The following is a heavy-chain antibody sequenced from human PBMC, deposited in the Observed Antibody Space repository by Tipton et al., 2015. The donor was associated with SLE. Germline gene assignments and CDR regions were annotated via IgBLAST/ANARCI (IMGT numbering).Heavy chain of an antibody. J-gene: IGHJ4*02. D-gene: IGHD1-20*01. V-gene: IGHV3-20*04. CDR2: INRKGVST. Sequence: GSLRLSCAASGFTFEDYGMSWVRQAPGKGLEWVAGINRKGVSTGYADSVRGRFTISRDNAKNSLYLQMNSLRAEDMALYYCARTITSTPPFIDFWGQGILVTGSS. CDR3: ARTITSTPPFIDF. CDR1: GFTFEDYG.